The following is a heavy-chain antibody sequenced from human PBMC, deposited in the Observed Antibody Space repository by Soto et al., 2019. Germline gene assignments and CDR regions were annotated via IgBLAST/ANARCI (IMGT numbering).Heavy chain of an antibody. D-gene: IGHD2-15*01. CDR2: ISYDGSNK. CDR3: AKAQGSNYYYYCMDV. Sequence: QVQLVESGGGVVQPGRSLRLSCAASGFTFSSYGMHWVRQAPGKGLEWVAVISYDGSNKYYADSVKGRFTISRDNSKNTLYLQMNSLRAEDTAVYYCAKAQGSNYYYYCMDVWGQGTTVTVSS. CDR1: GFTFSSYG. V-gene: IGHV3-30*18. J-gene: IGHJ6*02.